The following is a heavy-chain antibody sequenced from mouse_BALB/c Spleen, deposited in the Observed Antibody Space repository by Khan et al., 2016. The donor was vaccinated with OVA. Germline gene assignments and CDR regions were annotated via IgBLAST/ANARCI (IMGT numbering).Heavy chain of an antibody. D-gene: IGHD2-10*01. J-gene: IGHJ3*01. Sequence: EVELVESGGGLVKPGGSLKLSCAASGFAFISYDMSWVRQTPEKRLEWVATISSGGSYSYYPDSVKGRFTISRDIDRKTLYLQMSSLRSEDTAFYYCARPSYYGNPSFTYWGQGTLVTVSA. CDR1: GFAFISYD. CDR3: ARPSYYGNPSFTY. V-gene: IGHV5-9*02. CDR2: ISSGGSYS.